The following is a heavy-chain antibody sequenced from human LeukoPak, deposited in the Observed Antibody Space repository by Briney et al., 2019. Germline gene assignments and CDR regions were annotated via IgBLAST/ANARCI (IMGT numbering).Heavy chain of an antibody. D-gene: IGHD4-17*01. J-gene: IGHJ3*02. CDR2: IYYSGST. CDR1: GGSISSYY. Sequence: SETLSLTCPVSGGSISSYYWSWIRQPPGKGLEWIGYIYYSGSTNCNPSLKSRVTISVDTSKNQFSLKLSSVTAADTAVYYCATHRSNDYGDPDDAFDIWGQGTMVTVSS. V-gene: IGHV4-59*01. CDR3: ATHRSNDYGDPDDAFDI.